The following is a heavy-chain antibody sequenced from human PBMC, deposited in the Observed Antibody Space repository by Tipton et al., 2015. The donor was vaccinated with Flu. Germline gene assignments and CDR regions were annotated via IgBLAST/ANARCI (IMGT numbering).Heavy chain of an antibody. Sequence: SLRLSCAASGFAFTNNAMGWVRQAPGEGLEWVSAIGSDFHTHYADSVKGRFTNARDNSKNTLYLQMNSLRAEDTAVYYCAKDILRWAVDFWGQGTMVTVSS. CDR2: IGSDFHT. J-gene: IGHJ3*01. CDR3: AKDILRWAVDF. D-gene: IGHD3-3*01. V-gene: IGHV3-23*01. CDR1: GFAFTNNA.